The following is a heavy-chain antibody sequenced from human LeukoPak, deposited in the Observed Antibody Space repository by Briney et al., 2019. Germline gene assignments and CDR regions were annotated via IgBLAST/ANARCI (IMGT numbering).Heavy chain of an antibody. CDR2: INPNSGGT. CDR3: ARPSADSYGPKYYFDY. Sequence: ASVTVSCKTSRYTFTGYYMHWVRQAPGQGLEWMGWINPNSGGTNYAQKFQGRVTMTRDTSISTAYMELSRLRSDDTALYYCARPSADSYGPKYYFDYWGQGTLVTVSS. V-gene: IGHV1-2*02. D-gene: IGHD5-18*01. J-gene: IGHJ4*02. CDR1: RYTFTGYY.